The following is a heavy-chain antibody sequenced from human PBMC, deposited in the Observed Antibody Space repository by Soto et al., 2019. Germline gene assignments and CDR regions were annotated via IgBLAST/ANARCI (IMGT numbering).Heavy chain of an antibody. J-gene: IGHJ6*02. CDR1: GSTFTRYY. CDR3: ARDRVAARPHGMDV. D-gene: IGHD6-6*01. Sequence: ASIKVSCTSSGSTFTRYYMHWVLQAPGQGLEWMGIINPSGGSTSYAQKFQGRVTMTRDTSTSTVYMELSSLRSEDTAVYYCARDRVAARPHGMDVWGQGNTVTVSS. V-gene: IGHV1-46*01. CDR2: INPSGGST.